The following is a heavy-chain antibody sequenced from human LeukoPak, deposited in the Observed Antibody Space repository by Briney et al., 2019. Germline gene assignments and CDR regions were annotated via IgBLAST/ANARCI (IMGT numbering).Heavy chain of an antibody. CDR3: TTLHCSGTACYVNGDY. J-gene: IGHJ4*01. V-gene: IGHV3-15*01. D-gene: IGHD2-2*01. Sequence: GGSLRLSCAASGFTFSKAWMSWVRQAPGKGLEWVGRMKSKTDGGTTDYAAPVKGRFTISRDDSKNTLYLQMNSLKTEDSALYYCTTLHCSGTACYVNGDYRGHGALVTVSS. CDR2: MKSKTDGGTT. CDR1: GFTFSKAW.